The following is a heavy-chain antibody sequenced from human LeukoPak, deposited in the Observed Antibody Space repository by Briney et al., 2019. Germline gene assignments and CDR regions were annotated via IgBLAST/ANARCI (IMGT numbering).Heavy chain of an antibody. D-gene: IGHD3-3*01. CDR1: GYTFTGYY. CDR3: ARATVLRFLEWLPPGWFDR. Sequence: ASVKVSCKASGYTFTGYYMHWVRQAPGQGLEWMGRIHPNSGGTNYAQKFQGRVTMTRDTSISTAYMELSRLRSDDTAVYYCARATVLRFLEWLPPGWFDRWGQGTLVTVSS. CDR2: IHPNSGGT. J-gene: IGHJ5*02. V-gene: IGHV1-2*06.